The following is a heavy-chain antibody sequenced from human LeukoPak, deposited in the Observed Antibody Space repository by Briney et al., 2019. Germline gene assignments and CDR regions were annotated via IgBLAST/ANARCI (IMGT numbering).Heavy chain of an antibody. Sequence: ASVKVSCKASGYTFTSYGISWVRQAPGQGLEWMGWISAYNGNTNYAQKLQGRVTMTTDTSTSTAYMELRSLRSDDTAVYYCARVGDIVVVPAAIGYYYYMDVWGKGTTVTVSS. V-gene: IGHV1-18*01. CDR2: ISAYNGNT. CDR1: GYTFTSYG. J-gene: IGHJ6*03. CDR3: ARVGDIVVVPAAIGYYYYMDV. D-gene: IGHD2-2*02.